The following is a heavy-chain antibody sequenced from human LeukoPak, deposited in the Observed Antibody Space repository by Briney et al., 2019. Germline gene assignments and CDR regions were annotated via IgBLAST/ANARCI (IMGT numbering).Heavy chain of an antibody. CDR1: GLTFRNYA. CDR3: AKGGHYSFFDY. Sequence: GGSLRLSCAASGLTFRNYAMTWVRQAPGKGLEWVSTISGDGTDKYFAESVKGRFTISRDNSKSTVSLQMNSLRVGDMAVYYCAKGGHYSFFDYWGQGTLVTVSS. D-gene: IGHD2-15*01. CDR2: ISGDGTDK. V-gene: IGHV3-23*01. J-gene: IGHJ4*02.